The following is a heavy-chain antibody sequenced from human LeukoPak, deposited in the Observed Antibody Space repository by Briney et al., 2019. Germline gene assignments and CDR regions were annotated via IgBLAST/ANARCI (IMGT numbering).Heavy chain of an antibody. CDR2: INSDGSIT. CDR3: ARVQRSSSGWYEAGLDY. CDR1: GFTFSSYW. Sequence: GGSLRLSCAASGFTFSSYWMYWVRQAPGKGLVWVSHINSDGSITSYADSVKGRFTISRDNAKNTLYLQMNSLIDEDTAVYYCARVQRSSSGWYEAGLDYWGQGTLVTVSS. D-gene: IGHD6-19*01. V-gene: IGHV3-74*01. J-gene: IGHJ4*02.